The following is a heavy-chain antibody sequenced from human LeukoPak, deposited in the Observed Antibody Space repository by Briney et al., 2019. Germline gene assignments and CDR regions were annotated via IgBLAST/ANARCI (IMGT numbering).Heavy chain of an antibody. D-gene: IGHD3-16*02. J-gene: IGHJ4*02. CDR2: IYYSGST. V-gene: IGHV4-59*01. CDR3: RYDY. Sequence: SETLSLTRTVSGGSISSYYWSWIRQLPGKGLEWIGYIYYSGSTNYNPSLKSRVTISVDTSKNQFYTAVYYCARSALGELSLRYDYWGQGTLVTVSS. CDR1: GGSISSYY.